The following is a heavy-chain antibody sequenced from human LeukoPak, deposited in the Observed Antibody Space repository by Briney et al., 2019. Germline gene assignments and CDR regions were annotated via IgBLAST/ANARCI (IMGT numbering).Heavy chain of an antibody. V-gene: IGHV1-2*02. Sequence: GASVKVSCKASGYTFTGYYMHWVRQAPGQGLEWMGWINPNSGGTNYAQKFQGRVTMTRDTSISTAYMELSRLRSDDTAVYYCARSQSIFSLVVAYYFDYWGQGTLVTVSS. CDR2: INPNSGGT. CDR3: ARSQSIFSLVVAYYFDY. D-gene: IGHD2-15*01. J-gene: IGHJ4*02. CDR1: GYTFTGYY.